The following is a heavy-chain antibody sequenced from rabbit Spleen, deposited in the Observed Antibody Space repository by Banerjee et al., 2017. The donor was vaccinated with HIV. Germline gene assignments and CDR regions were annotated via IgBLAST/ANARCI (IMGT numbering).Heavy chain of an antibody. CDR2: LYPGGGAST. CDR1: GFDLSRYHW. D-gene: IGHD4-2*01. V-gene: IGHV1S45*01. J-gene: IGHJ6*01. Sequence: QEQLVESGGGLVQPEGSLTLTCKASGFDLSRYHWICWVRQAPGKGLEWIGCLYPGGGASTDYASWAKGRFTISKTSSTTVTLQMTSLTDADTATYFCARCPNAGATDINIFYYGMDLWGQGTLVTVS. CDR3: ARCPNAGATDINIFYYGMDL.